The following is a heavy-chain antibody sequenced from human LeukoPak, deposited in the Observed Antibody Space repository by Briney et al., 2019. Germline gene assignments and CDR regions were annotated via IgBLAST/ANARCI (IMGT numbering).Heavy chain of an antibody. V-gene: IGHV1-69*13. J-gene: IGHJ5*02. CDR2: IAPLLETT. CDR1: GGTFSSYS. D-gene: IGHD1-26*01. CDR3: ARDRIVGALGWLDP. Sequence: SVKVSCKAAGGTFSSYSITWVRQAPGQGLEWMGGIAPLLETTNYAPKFRGSMTITADESTSTAYMELTSLRSDDTAVYYCARDRIVGALGWLDPWGQGTLVTVSS.